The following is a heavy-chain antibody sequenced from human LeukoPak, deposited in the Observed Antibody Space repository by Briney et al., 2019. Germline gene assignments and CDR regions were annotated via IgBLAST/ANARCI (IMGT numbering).Heavy chain of an antibody. CDR2: INPNSGGT. D-gene: IGHD2-2*01. J-gene: IGHJ4*02. CDR1: GYTFTGYY. V-gene: IGHV1-2*02. Sequence: ASVKVSCKASGYTFTGYYMHWVRQAPGQGLEWMGWINPNSGGTNYAQKFQGRVTMTRDTSISTAYMELSRLRSDDTAVYYCASISSTSFNPFDYWGQGTLVTVSS. CDR3: ASISSTSFNPFDY.